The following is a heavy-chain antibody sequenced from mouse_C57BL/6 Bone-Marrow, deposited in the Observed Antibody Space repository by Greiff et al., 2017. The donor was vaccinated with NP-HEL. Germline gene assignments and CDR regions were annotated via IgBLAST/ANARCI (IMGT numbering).Heavy chain of an antibody. Sequence: EVMLVESGGGLVQPGGSLKLSCAASGFTFSDYYMYWVRQTPEKRLEWVAYISNGGGSTYYPDTVKGRFTISRDNANTLYLQMSRLKSEDTAMYYCARHGWVDVWGTGTTVTVSS. CDR2: ISNGGGST. CDR3: ARHGWVDV. V-gene: IGHV5-12*01. D-gene: IGHD1-1*02. J-gene: IGHJ1*03. CDR1: GFTFSDYY.